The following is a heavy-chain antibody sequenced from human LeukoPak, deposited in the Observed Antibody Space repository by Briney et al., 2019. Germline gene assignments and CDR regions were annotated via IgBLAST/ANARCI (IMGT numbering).Heavy chain of an antibody. J-gene: IGHJ4*02. CDR1: GDSLNSYY. CDR2: IYTTGSA. D-gene: IGHD3-3*01. Sequence: SETLSLTCTVSGDSLNSYYWTWIRQPAGKGLEWIGRIYTTGSANYNPSFKSRVTMTIDTSKNQFSLQLTSVTAADTAVYYCARGINTILGFFDYWGQGILVTVSS. V-gene: IGHV4-4*07. CDR3: ARGINTILGFFDY.